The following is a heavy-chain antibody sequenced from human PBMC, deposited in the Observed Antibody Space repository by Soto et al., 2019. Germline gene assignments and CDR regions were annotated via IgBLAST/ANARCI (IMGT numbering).Heavy chain of an antibody. D-gene: IGHD6-25*01. CDR3: ARDPRLVRAGYYYYYGMDV. V-gene: IGHV1-18*04. Sequence: QVQLVQSGAEVKKPGASVKVSCKASGYTFTSYGISWGRQAPGQGLEWMGWISAYNGNTNYAQKLQGRVTMTTDKSTSTAYMELRSLRSDDTAVYYCARDPRLVRAGYYYYYGMDVWGQGTTVTVSS. CDR2: ISAYNGNT. CDR1: GYTFTSYG. J-gene: IGHJ6*02.